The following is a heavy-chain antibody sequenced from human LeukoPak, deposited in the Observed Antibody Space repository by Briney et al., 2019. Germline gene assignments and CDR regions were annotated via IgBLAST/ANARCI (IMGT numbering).Heavy chain of an antibody. CDR1: GFTVSSNY. V-gene: IGHV3-53*05. CDR2: IYSGGST. J-gene: IGHJ6*03. Sequence: GGSLRLSCAVSGFTVSSNYMSWVRQAPGKGLEWVSVIYSGGSTYYADSVKGRFTISRDNSKNTLYPQMNSLRAEDTAVYYCARARGELPPLYMDVWGKGTTVTVSS. CDR3: ARARGELPPLYMDV. D-gene: IGHD1-26*01.